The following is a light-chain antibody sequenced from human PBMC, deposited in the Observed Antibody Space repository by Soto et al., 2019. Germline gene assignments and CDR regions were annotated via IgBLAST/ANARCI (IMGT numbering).Light chain of an antibody. Sequence: EIVLTQSPGTLSLSPGERATLSCRASQSVSISYLAWYQQKPGQAPRLLIYGASSRATGIPDRFSGSGSGADFTLTISRLEPEDFAVYYCQQYSNSLWTFCQGTKVDIK. J-gene: IGKJ1*01. CDR3: QQYSNSLWT. V-gene: IGKV3-20*01. CDR1: QSVSISY. CDR2: GAS.